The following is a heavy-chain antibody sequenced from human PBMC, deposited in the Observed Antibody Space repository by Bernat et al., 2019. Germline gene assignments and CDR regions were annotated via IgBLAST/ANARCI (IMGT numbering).Heavy chain of an antibody. Sequence: EVQLVESGGGLVQPGGSLRLSCAASGFTVSSNYMSWVRQAQGKGLEWLSIVYSDGSTYYADAVKGRFASSSDNSKNTLFLQMGSLRVDDMAVYYCARQDDFWSGFVVWGQGTLVTVSS. D-gene: IGHD3-3*01. V-gene: IGHV3-66*04. CDR1: GFTVSSNY. CDR2: VYSDGST. J-gene: IGHJ4*02. CDR3: ARQDDFWSGFVV.